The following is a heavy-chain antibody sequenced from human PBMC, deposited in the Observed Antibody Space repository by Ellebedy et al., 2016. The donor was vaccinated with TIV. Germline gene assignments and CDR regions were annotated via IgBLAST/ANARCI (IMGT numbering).Heavy chain of an antibody. CDR3: AREVVGGQGDMDV. J-gene: IGHJ6*02. D-gene: IGHD2-15*01. CDR2: ISGSNT. Sequence: PGGSLRLSCAASGFTFSNYAMCWVRQAPGKGLEWVSTISGSNTYYADSVKGRFTLSRDNSKNTLHLQMNSLRAEDTAVYYCAREVVGGQGDMDVWGQGTTVTVSS. V-gene: IGHV3-23*01. CDR1: GFTFSNYA.